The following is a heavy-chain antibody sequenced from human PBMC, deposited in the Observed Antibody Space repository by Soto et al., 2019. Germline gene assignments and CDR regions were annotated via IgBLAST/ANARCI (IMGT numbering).Heavy chain of an antibody. J-gene: IGHJ6*02. CDR2: ISYDGNVK. D-gene: IGHD3-10*01. Sequence: QVQLAESGGGVVQPGRSLRISCAASGFSFSNHGMQWVRQAPGKGLEWVAVISYDGNVKYYTDSVKGRFTISRDNSQSTLFVQMDSLRAEDAAVYYCAKDLKVSGGFHGSLNYYYGMDVWGQGTTVTVSS. CDR3: AKDLKVSGGFHGSLNYYYGMDV. V-gene: IGHV3-30*18. CDR1: GFSFSNHG.